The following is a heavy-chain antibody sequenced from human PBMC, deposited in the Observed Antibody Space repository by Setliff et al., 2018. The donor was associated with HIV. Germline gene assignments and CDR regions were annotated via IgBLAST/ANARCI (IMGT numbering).Heavy chain of an antibody. D-gene: IGHD6-13*01. CDR2: ISSSSRYI. V-gene: IGHV3-21*01. Sequence: GGSLRLSCAASGFTFSSYSMNWVRQAPGKGLEWVSCISSSSRYIYYADSVKGRFTISRDNAKNSLYLQMSSLRAEDTAVYYCAREMAAAAHPDDPYFQHWGQGTLVTVSS. CDR1: GFTFSSYS. CDR3: AREMAAAAHPDDPYFQH. J-gene: IGHJ1*01.